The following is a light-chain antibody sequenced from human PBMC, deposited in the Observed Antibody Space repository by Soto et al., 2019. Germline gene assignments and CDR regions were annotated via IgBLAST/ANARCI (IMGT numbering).Light chain of an antibody. CDR3: QQCNSWPRMYT. CDR2: GAS. J-gene: IGKJ2*01. V-gene: IGKV3-15*01. CDR1: QSVSSN. Sequence: EIVMTQSPATLSVSPGERATLSCRASQSVSSNLAWYQQKPGQAPRLLIYGASTRATGIPARFSGSGSGTEFTLTISSLQSEDFAVYYCQQCNSWPRMYTFGQGTKLEIK.